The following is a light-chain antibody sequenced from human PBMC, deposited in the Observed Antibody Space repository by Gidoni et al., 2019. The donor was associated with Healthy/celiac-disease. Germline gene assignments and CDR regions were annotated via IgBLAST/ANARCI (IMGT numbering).Light chain of an antibody. Sequence: EIVLTQPPGTLSLSPGEPATLSCRASQCVGSSYLASYQQKPSQAPRLLIYGAASRTPGSPDRCSSSGAGTDFTLTISSLEPEDYAVYYCQQYDSTPRYTFGQGTKLEIK. J-gene: IGKJ2*01. CDR3: QQYDSTPRYT. CDR1: QCVGSSY. CDR2: GAA. V-gene: IGKV3-20*01.